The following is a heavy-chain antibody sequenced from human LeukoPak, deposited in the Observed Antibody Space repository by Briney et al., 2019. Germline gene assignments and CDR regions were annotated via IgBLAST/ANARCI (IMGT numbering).Heavy chain of an antibody. CDR1: GYSISSGYY. CDR2: IYHSGST. D-gene: IGHD3-3*01. CDR3: ARDGGFLEGWDY. Sequence: SETLSLTCTVSGYSISSGYYWGWIRQPPGKGLEWIGSIYHSGSTYYNPSLKSRVTISVDTSKNQFSLKLSSVTAADTAVYYCARDGGFLEGWDYWGQGTLVTVSS. J-gene: IGHJ4*02. V-gene: IGHV4-38-2*02.